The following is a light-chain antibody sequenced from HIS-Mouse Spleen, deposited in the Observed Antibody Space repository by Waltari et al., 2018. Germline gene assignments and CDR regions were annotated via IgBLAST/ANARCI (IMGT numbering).Light chain of an antibody. Sequence: YALTQPPSASVSPGQTDRVTCSGDALPKNYAYWYQQKSGQAPVLVIYEDSKRPSGIPERFSGSSSGTMATLTISGAQVEDEADYYCYSTDSSGNHRVFGGGTKLTVL. V-gene: IGLV3-10*01. CDR3: YSTDSSGNHRV. CDR1: ALPKNY. CDR2: EDS. J-gene: IGLJ2*01.